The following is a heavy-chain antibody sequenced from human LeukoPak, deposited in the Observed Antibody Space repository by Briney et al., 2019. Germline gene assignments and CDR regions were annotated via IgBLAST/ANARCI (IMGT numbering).Heavy chain of an antibody. J-gene: IGHJ4*02. V-gene: IGHV3-9*01. Sequence: PGGSLRLSCAASGFTFDDYAMHWVRQAPGKGLEWVSGITWNRDNIGYGDSVKGRFTISRDNSKNTVYLQMNSLRSDDTAVYYCAKGGGSDFFDYWGQGTLVTVSS. CDR2: ITWNRDNI. CDR3: AKGGGSDFFDY. D-gene: IGHD5-12*01. CDR1: GFTFDDYA.